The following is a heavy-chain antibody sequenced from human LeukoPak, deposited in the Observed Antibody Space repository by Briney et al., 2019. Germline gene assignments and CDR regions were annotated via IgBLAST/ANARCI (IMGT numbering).Heavy chain of an antibody. CDR3: AVRWDRTTVPPSYYYGMDV. CDR2: INHSGST. V-gene: IGHV4-34*01. Sequence: PSETLSLTCAVYGGSFSGYYWSWIRQPPGKGLEWIGEINHSGSTNYNPSLKSRVTISVDTSKNQFSHKLRTVSAADTAVYYCAVRWDRTTVPPSYYYGMDVWGQGTTVTGSS. J-gene: IGHJ6*02. D-gene: IGHD4-17*01. CDR1: GGSFSGYY.